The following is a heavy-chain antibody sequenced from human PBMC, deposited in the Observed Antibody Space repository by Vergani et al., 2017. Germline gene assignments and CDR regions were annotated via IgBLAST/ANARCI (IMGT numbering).Heavy chain of an antibody. CDR1: GFTSAGYA. V-gene: IGHV3-9*02. CDR2: ISWNSNSI. J-gene: IGHJ5*02. D-gene: IGHD6-6*01. CDR3: AKDLGTSSGGGWFDP. Sequence: EVQLEESGGGLVLPGRSLRLSCVASGFTSAGYAMHWVRQAPGKGLEWVSGISWNSNSIGSADSVKGRFTLSRDNAKNSLYLQMNTLRAEDTALSYCAKDLGTSSGGGWFDPWGQGTLVTVSS.